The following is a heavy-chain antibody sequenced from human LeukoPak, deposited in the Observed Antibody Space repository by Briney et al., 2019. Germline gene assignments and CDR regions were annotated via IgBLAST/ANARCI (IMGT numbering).Heavy chain of an antibody. D-gene: IGHD3-3*01. CDR3: ARANWAYYDFWSGPTVDY. J-gene: IGHJ4*02. Sequence: ASVKVSCKASGYTFTGYYMHWVRQAPGQGLEWMGWINPNSGGTNYAQKFQGGVTMTRDTSISTAYMELSRLRSDDTAVYYCARANWAYYDFWSGPTVDYWGQGTLVTVSS. CDR2: INPNSGGT. V-gene: IGHV1-2*02. CDR1: GYTFTGYY.